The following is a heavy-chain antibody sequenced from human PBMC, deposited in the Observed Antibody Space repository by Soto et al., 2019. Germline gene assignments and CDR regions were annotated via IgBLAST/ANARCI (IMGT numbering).Heavy chain of an antibody. CDR1: GGSISSYY. D-gene: IGHD1-1*01. J-gene: IGHJ4*02. V-gene: IGHV4-59*01. CDR2: IYYSGST. CDR3: ARVTHDYYFDY. Sequence: SETLSLTCTVSGGSISSYYWSWIRQPPGKGLEWIGYIYYSGSTNYNPSLKSRVTISVDTSKNQFSLKLSSVTAADTAVYYCARVTHDYYFDYWGQGTLVTVS.